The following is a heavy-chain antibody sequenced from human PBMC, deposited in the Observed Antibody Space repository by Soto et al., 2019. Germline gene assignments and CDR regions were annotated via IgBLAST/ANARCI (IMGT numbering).Heavy chain of an antibody. CDR1: GVYVISRDYY. D-gene: IGHD1-26*01. CDR3: ARVTVAVPATTHYFDY. Sequence: TKSHTYTVSGVYVISRDYYWSWKRPPPGKGLEWIGYFYYSGITNYNPSLKSRVTISADTSKNQFSLKLRSVTAADAAVYYCARVTVAVPATTHYFDYWVQGTPVIVS. V-gene: IGHV4-61*08. CDR2: FYYSGIT. J-gene: IGHJ4*02.